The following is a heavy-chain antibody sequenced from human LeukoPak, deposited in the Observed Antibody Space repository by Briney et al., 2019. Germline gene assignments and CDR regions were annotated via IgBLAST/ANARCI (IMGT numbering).Heavy chain of an antibody. CDR2: ISSSSSYI. V-gene: IGHV3-21*01. Sequence: GGSLRLSCAASGFTFSSYRMNWVRQAPGKGLEWVSSISSSSSYIFYADSVKGRFTISRDNAKNSLYLQMNSLRAEDTAVYYCARGPSSGYSSSWFDYWGQGTLVTVSS. D-gene: IGHD6-13*01. J-gene: IGHJ4*02. CDR1: GFTFSSYR. CDR3: ARGPSSGYSSSWFDY.